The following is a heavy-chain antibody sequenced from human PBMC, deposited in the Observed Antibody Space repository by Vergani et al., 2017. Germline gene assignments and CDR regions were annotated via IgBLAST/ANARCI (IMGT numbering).Heavy chain of an antibody. Sequence: QVQLQESGPGLVKPSGTLSLTCAVSGGSLTSTNWWSWVRQAPGKGLEWIGEIYHSGSTNYNPSLKSRVTISVDNSKNTLYLQMNSLRAEDTAVYYCAKDLGFGDYWGQGTLVTVSS. CDR3: AKDLGFGDY. D-gene: IGHD3-10*01. CDR1: GGSLTSTNW. V-gene: IGHV4-4*02. J-gene: IGHJ4*02. CDR2: IYHSGST.